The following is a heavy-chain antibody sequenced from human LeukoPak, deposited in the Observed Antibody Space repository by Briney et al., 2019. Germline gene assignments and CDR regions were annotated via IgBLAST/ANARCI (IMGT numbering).Heavy chain of an antibody. CDR1: GGSISSSSYY. CDR3: ASEIGYYYDSSGYYAPSSVDY. J-gene: IGHJ4*02. V-gene: IGHV4-39*07. CDR2: IYYSGST. D-gene: IGHD3-22*01. Sequence: SGTLSLTCTVSGGSISSSSYYWGWIRQPPGKGLEWIGSIYYSGSTYYNPSLKSRVTISVDTSKNQFSLKLSSVTAADTAVYYCASEIGYYYDSSGYYAPSSVDYWGQGTLVTVSS.